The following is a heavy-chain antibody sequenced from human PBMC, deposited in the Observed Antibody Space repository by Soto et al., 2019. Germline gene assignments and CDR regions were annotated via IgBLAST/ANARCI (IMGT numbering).Heavy chain of an antibody. D-gene: IGHD5-12*01. J-gene: IGHJ4*02. CDR3: ARDSPIGSAFSGYDAIDY. Sequence: QVQLVQSGAEVKKPGSSVKVSCKASGGAFTNDIITWVRQAPGQGLEWVGRIIPLLDITNYAQKFQGRVTITAEKSTSTAFMELNSLISEDTAVYYCARDSPIGSAFSGYDAIDYWGQGTLVTVSS. V-gene: IGHV1-69*08. CDR2: IIPLLDIT. CDR1: GGAFTNDI.